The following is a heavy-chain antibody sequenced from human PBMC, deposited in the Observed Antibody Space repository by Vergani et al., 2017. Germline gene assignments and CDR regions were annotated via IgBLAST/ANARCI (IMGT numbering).Heavy chain of an antibody. J-gene: IGHJ4*02. CDR1: GYTFRNYG. CDR2: ISVYNGET. CDR3: AREGNYYDSTGFGPGGSFD. D-gene: IGHD3-22*01. Sequence: QVQLVQSGAEVKKPGASVKVSCEGSGYTFRNYGISWVRQAPGEGLEWLGWISVYNGETKFAQKFQGRVTLTRDTSTDTAYMEMGSLRSDDTAVYYCAREGNYYDSTGFGPGGSFDWGPGTLVTVSS. V-gene: IGHV1-18*04.